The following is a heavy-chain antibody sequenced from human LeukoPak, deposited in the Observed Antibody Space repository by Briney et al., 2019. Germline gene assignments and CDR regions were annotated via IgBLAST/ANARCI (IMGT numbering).Heavy chain of an antibody. CDR2: IDPDGGDK. D-gene: IGHD2-8*02. J-gene: IGHJ4*02. V-gene: IGHV3-7*01. Sequence: GGSLRLSCAAYDFTFSPYWMTWVRQAPGRGLEWVANIDPDGGDKYYGDSVKGRFSTSRDNPENSLFLQMNNLRVEDSAVYYCARGGSGSSKYWVFWGQGPLVTASS. CDR1: DFTFSPYW. CDR3: ARGGSGSSKYWVF.